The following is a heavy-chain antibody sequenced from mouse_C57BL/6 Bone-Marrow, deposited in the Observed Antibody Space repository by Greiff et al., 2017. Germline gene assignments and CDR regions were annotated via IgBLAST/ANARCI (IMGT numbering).Heavy chain of an antibody. CDR3: ALTTVVATDAMDY. Sequence: VQLQQSGPELVKPGASVKISCKASGYSFTDYNMNWVKQSNGKSLEWIGVINPNYGTTSYNQTFKGKATLTVDHSSSTAYMQLNSLTSEDSAVYYSALTTVVATDAMDYWGQGTSVTVSS. CDR1: GYSFTDYN. V-gene: IGHV1-39*01. J-gene: IGHJ4*01. CDR2: INPNYGTT. D-gene: IGHD1-1*01.